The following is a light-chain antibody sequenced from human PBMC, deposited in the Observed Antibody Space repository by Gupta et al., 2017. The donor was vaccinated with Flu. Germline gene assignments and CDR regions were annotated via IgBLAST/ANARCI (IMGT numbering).Light chain of an antibody. CDR2: AAS. CDR1: QDISKY. CDR3: HQYNSGPLT. Sequence: DIQMTQSPSSLSASVGDRVTIACRASQDISKYLAWCQQKPGKVPALLIYAASTLQSGVPSRLSGSRSWTALIITTSSLQPEDDATTYCHQYNSGPLTFGPGTKVEIK. J-gene: IGKJ3*01. V-gene: IGKV1-27*01.